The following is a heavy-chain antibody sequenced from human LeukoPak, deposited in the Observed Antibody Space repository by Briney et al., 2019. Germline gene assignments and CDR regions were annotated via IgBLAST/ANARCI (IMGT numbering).Heavy chain of an antibody. Sequence: SGGSLRLSCAASGFTFSSYWMNWVRQAPGKGLGWVSRIASDGSSTTYADSVKGRFSISRDNAKNTLYLQMNSLRVEDTAVYYCARGRPHGNDYWGQGTLVTVSS. V-gene: IGHV3-74*01. CDR2: IASDGSST. D-gene: IGHD4-23*01. J-gene: IGHJ4*02. CDR3: ARGRPHGNDY. CDR1: GFTFSSYW.